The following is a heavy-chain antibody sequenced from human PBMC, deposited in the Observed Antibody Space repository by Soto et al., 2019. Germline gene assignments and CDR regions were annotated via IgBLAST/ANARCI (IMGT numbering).Heavy chain of an antibody. D-gene: IGHD4-17*01. J-gene: IGHJ5*02. V-gene: IGHV3-33*01. Sequence: GGSLRLSCAASGFTFSSYGMHWVRQAPGKGLEWVAVIWHDGMNKYYADSVRGRFTISRDNSKNTLYLQMNSLRAEDTATYYCAHLSKRTTVDTPGVYNWFDPWGQGTLVTVSS. CDR1: GFTFSSYG. CDR3: AHLSKRTTVDTPGVYNWFDP. CDR2: IWHDGMNK.